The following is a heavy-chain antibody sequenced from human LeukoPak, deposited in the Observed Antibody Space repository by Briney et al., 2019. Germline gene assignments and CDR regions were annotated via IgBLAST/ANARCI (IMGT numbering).Heavy chain of an antibody. CDR2: ISSSGSTI. Sequence: GGSLRLSCAASGFTFSSYEMNWVRQAPGKGLEWVSYISSSGSTIYYADSVKGRFTISRDNAKNSLYLQMNSLRAEDTAVYYCAREYSSSPADYWGQGTLVTVSS. CDR3: AREYSSSPADY. J-gene: IGHJ4*02. CDR1: GFTFSSYE. D-gene: IGHD6-13*01. V-gene: IGHV3-48*03.